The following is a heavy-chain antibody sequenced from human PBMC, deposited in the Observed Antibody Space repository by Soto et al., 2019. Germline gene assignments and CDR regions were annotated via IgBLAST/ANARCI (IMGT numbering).Heavy chain of an antibody. Sequence: QVHLQESGPGQVTPSETVSLTCRVSGGSVGSGADYWSWIRQPPGKGLEWIGYMLYSGRPIYNPSLQSLQSRVTVSVDTSRNQFSLRLTSVTAADTALYYCARHDFYHRTFDIWGQGTLVTVSS. CDR3: ARHDFYHRTFDI. D-gene: IGHD3-3*01. CDR1: GGSVGSGADY. CDR2: MLYSGRP. J-gene: IGHJ3*02. V-gene: IGHV4-61*08.